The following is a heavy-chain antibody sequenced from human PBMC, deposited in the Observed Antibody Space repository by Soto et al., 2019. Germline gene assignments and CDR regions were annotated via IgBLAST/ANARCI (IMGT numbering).Heavy chain of an antibody. V-gene: IGHV1-24*01. D-gene: IGHD4-17*01. CDR1: GYTLNEVA. J-gene: IGHJ5*02. CDR2: FDPDEAET. CDR3: TTYHGDYNFDH. Sequence: QVQLVQSGAEVKKPGASVKVSCKVSGYTLNEVAMHWVRQAPGKGLEWLGGFDPDEAETIYAQHFQGSVTMTEDTSTDTVYRELSSLRSEDTALYFCTTYHGDYNFDHWGQGTLVTVSS.